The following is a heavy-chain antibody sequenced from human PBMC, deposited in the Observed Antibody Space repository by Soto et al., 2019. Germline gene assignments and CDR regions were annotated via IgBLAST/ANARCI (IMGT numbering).Heavy chain of an antibody. D-gene: IGHD3-3*01. Sequence: PSETLSLTCTVSGGSISSSSYYWGWIRQPPGKGLEWIGSIYYSGSTYYNPSLKSRVTISVDTSKNQFSLKLSSVTAADTAVYYCARQDGSSITIFGVVMKYNWFDPWGQGTLVTVSS. CDR1: GGSISSSSYY. V-gene: IGHV4-39*01. J-gene: IGHJ5*02. CDR3: ARQDGSSITIFGVVMKYNWFDP. CDR2: IYYSGST.